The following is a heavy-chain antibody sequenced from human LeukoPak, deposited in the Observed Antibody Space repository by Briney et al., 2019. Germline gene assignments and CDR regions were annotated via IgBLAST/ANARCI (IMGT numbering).Heavy chain of an antibody. CDR1: GYSFTSNV. CDR2: ISAYNGNT. V-gene: IGHV1-18*01. CDR3: ARFGLGKHIEVAGIPFDI. D-gene: IGHD6-19*01. J-gene: IGHJ4*02. Sequence: ASVKVSCKASGYSFTSNVISWVRQAPGQGLEWMGWISAYNGNTNYAQKLQGRVTMTTDTSTSTAYMELRSLRSDDTAVYYCARFGLGKHIEVAGIPFDIWGQGTLVTVSS.